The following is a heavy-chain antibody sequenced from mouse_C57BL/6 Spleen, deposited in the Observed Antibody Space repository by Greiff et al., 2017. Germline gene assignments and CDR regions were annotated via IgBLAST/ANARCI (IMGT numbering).Heavy chain of an antibody. CDR1: GFNIKDDY. CDR3: TTSYYYGSSPFAY. D-gene: IGHD1-1*01. CDR2: IDPENGDT. J-gene: IGHJ3*01. V-gene: IGHV14-4*01. Sequence: EVQLQQSGAELVRPGASVKLSCTASGFNIKDDYMHWVKQRPEQGLEWIGWIDPENGDTEYASKFQGKATITADNSSNTAYLQLSSLTSEDTAVYYCTTSYYYGSSPFAYWGQGTLVTVSA.